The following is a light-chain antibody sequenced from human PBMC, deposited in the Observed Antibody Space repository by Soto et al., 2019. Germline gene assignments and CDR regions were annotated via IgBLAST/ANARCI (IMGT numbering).Light chain of an antibody. V-gene: IGKV3-15*01. Sequence: EIVMTQSPATLSVSPGESVTLSCRASQLFSSNLAWYQRRPGQAPRLLIYGSSTRATGVPPRFSGSASGTEFTLTISSLQSEDFGVYYCQQYNDWPRTFGHGTRLEIK. CDR3: QQYNDWPRT. J-gene: IGKJ5*01. CDR1: QLFSSN. CDR2: GSS.